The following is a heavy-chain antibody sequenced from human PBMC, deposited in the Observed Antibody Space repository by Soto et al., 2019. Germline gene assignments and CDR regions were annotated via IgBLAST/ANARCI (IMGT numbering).Heavy chain of an antibody. Sequence: PVGSLRLSCAASGFTFSSYGMHWVRQAPGKGPEWVALIWYDGSQKYYADSVKGRFTISRDNSKNTLYLQMNSLRAEDTAVYYCARDSSKWPSGWGQGTMVTV. CDR1: GFTFSSYG. D-gene: IGHD6-19*01. V-gene: IGHV3-33*01. J-gene: IGHJ3*01. CDR3: ARDSSKWPSG. CDR2: IWYDGSQK.